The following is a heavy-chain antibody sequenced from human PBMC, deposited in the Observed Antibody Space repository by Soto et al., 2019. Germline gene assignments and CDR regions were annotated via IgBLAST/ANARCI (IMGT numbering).Heavy chain of an antibody. V-gene: IGHV1-69*06. CDR1: GGTFSSYA. CDR3: ARHPYDSSGYYYI. CDR2: IIPIFGTA. J-gene: IGHJ4*02. D-gene: IGHD3-22*01. Sequence: SVKVSCKASGGTFSSYAISWVRQAPGQGLEWMGGIIPIFGTANYAQKFQGRVTITADKSTSTAYMELSSLRSEDTAVYYCARHPYDSSGYYYIWGQGTLVTVSS.